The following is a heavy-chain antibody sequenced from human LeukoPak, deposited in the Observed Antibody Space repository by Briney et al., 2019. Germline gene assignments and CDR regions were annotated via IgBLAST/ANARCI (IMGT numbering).Heavy chain of an antibody. V-gene: IGHV3-66*01. CDR1: GFTVSSNY. J-gene: IGHJ4*02. Sequence: PGGSLRLSFAASGFTVSSNYMSWVRQAPGKGLEWVSVIYSDSSTYYADSVKGRFTISKDNSKNTLYLLMNSLRAEDSAVYYCARDGLGFDYWGQGTLVTVSS. CDR3: ARDGLGFDY. D-gene: IGHD3/OR15-3a*01. CDR2: IYSDSST.